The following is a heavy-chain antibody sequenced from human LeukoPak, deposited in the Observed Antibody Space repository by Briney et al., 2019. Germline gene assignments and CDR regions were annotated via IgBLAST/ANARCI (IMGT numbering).Heavy chain of an antibody. CDR3: ASVAVAALEYFDY. J-gene: IGHJ4*02. CDR1: GGSISSYY. Sequence: SETLSHTCTVSGGSISSYYWSWIRQPPRKRLKWIGYIYYSGSTNYNPSLKSRVTISVDTSKNQFSLKLSSVTAADTAVYYCASVAVAALEYFDYWGQGTLATVSS. CDR2: IYYSGST. V-gene: IGHV4-59*01. D-gene: IGHD6-19*01.